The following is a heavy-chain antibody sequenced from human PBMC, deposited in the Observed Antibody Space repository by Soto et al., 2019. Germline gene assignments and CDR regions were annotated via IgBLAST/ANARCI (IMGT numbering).Heavy chain of an antibody. V-gene: IGHV3-23*01. CDR1: GFTFSSYA. J-gene: IGHJ5*02. D-gene: IGHD6-13*01. CDR3: AKDSYSSSWYVSVLVSWFDP. Sequence: EVQLLESGGGLVQPGGSLRLSCAASGFTFSSYAMSWVRQAPGKGLEWVSAMSGSGGSTYYANSVKGRFTISSDNSKNTMHLQRNSLRAEDTAVYYCAKDSYSSSWYVSVLVSWFDPLGQGTLVTVSS. CDR2: MSGSGGST.